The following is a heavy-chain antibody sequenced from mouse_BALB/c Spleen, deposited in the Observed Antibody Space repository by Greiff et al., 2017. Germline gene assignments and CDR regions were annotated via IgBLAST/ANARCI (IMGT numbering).Heavy chain of an antibody. Sequence: EVQLQQSGAELVRPGALVKLSCTASGFNIKDTYMHWVKQRPEQGLEWIGRIDPANGNTKYDPKFQGKATITADTSSNTAYLQLSSLTSEDTAVYYCARLANWDGYYFDYWGQGTTLTVSS. CDR2: IDPANGNT. D-gene: IGHD4-1*02. CDR3: ARLANWDGYYFDY. CDR1: GFNIKDTY. J-gene: IGHJ2*01. V-gene: IGHV14-3*02.